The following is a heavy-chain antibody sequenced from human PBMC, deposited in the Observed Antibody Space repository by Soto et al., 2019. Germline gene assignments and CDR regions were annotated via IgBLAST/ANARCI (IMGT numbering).Heavy chain of an antibody. D-gene: IGHD5-12*01. CDR3: ARGVATIVGVDYGTDV. CDR2: IYYSGST. Sequence: SETLSLTCTVSGGSISSYYWSWIRQPPGKGLEWIGYIYYSGSTNYNPSLKSRVTISVDTSKNQFSLKLSSVTAADTAVYYCARGVATIVGVDYGTDVWGHGPPVTV. J-gene: IGHJ6*02. V-gene: IGHV4-59*01. CDR1: GGSISSYY.